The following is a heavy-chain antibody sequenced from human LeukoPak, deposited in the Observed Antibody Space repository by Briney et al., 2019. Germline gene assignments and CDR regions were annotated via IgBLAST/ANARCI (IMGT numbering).Heavy chain of an antibody. CDR1: GFTVSSNY. J-gene: IGHJ3*02. D-gene: IGHD3-22*01. Sequence: GGSLRLSCAGSGFTVSSNYMSWVRQAPGKGLEWVSVIYSGGSTYYADSVKGRFTISRDNSKNTVYLQMNSLRVEDTAVYYCASKAYYDSADYYSDGFDIWGQGTMVTVSS. CDR2: IYSGGST. CDR3: ASKAYYDSADYYSDGFDI. V-gene: IGHV3-66*01.